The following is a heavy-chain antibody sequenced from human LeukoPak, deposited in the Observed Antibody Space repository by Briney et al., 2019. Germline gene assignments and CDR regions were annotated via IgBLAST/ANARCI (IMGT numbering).Heavy chain of an antibody. V-gene: IGHV4-39*07. CDR3: ARAWGGDYYGSGRVFDY. J-gene: IGHJ4*02. CDR1: GGSISSSSYY. Sequence: PSETLSLTCTVSGGSISSSSYYWGWIRQPPGKGLEWIGSIYYSGSTYYNPSLKSRVTISVDTSKNQFSLKLSSVTAADTAVYYCARAWGGDYYGSGRVFDYWGQGTLVTVSS. D-gene: IGHD3-10*01. CDR2: IYYSGST.